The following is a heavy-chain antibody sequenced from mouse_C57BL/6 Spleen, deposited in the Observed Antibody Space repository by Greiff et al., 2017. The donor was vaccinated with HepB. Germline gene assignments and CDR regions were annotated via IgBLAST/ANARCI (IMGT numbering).Heavy chain of an antibody. CDR2: IRNKANNHAT. V-gene: IGHV6-6*01. CDR3: TRRPFYSHYYAMDY. Sequence: EVKLVESGGGLVQPGGSMKLSCAASGFTFSDAWMDWVRQSPEKGLEWVAEIRNKANNHATYYAESVKGRFTISRDDSKSSVYLQMNSLRAEDTGIYYCTRRPFYSHYYAMDYWGQGTSVTVSS. D-gene: IGHD2-1*01. J-gene: IGHJ4*01. CDR1: GFTFSDAW.